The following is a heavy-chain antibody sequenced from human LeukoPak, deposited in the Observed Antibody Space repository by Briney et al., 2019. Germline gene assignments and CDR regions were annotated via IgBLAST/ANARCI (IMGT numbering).Heavy chain of an antibody. D-gene: IGHD1-26*01. Sequence: PGESLRLSCAVSGFTFSNYWMHWVRQTPGKGLVWVSHINSDGSTTTYVDAVKGRFTISRDNAKNTLYLQMKSLRAEDTAVYYCASSQRVGATLTQRDYWGQGTLVTVSS. CDR1: GFTFSNYW. CDR2: INSDGSTT. V-gene: IGHV3-74*01. J-gene: IGHJ4*02. CDR3: ASSQRVGATLTQRDY.